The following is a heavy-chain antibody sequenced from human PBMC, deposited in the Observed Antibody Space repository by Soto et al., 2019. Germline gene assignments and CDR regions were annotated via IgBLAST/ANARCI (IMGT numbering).Heavy chain of an antibody. J-gene: IGHJ4*02. CDR2: ISASGKNT. V-gene: IGHV3-23*01. D-gene: IGHD6-19*01. Sequence: EVQLLESGGGVVQPGGSLRLSCVASGVTFSDYVFSWVRQAPGKGLEWVSGISASGKNTYFADSVKGRFIISRDNSKKTMYLLMNGLRAEDTALYYCVKDQALSLILVPGTLGFDYWGQGTRVTVSS. CDR1: GVTFSDYV. CDR3: VKDQALSLILVPGTLGFDY.